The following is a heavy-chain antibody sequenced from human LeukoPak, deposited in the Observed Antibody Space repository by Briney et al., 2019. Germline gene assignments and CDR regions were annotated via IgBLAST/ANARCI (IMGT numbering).Heavy chain of an antibody. J-gene: IGHJ4*02. Sequence: APVKVSCKASGYTFTDYYIHWVRQAPGQGLEWMGWIVPKSGGTHYAQNFQGRVTMTRDTSINTAYLDLRSLRSDDTAVYYCARVWRCADGVCPDVFESWGQGTLVIVSS. D-gene: IGHD2-8*02. CDR1: GYTFTDYY. V-gene: IGHV1-2*02. CDR3: ARVWRCADGVCPDVFES. CDR2: IVPKSGGT.